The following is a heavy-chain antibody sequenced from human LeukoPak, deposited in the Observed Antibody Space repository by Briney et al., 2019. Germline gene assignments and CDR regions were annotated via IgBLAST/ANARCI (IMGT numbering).Heavy chain of an antibody. J-gene: IGHJ4*02. D-gene: IGHD3-9*01. CDR2: FDPEDGET. CDR3: ATKSPSLTGYYSLDY. CDR1: GYTFTRYY. Sequence: ASVKVSCKASGYTFTRYYMHWVRQAPGKGLEWMGGFDPEDGETIHAQKFQGRVTMTEDTSTDTAYMELSSLRSEDTAVYYCATKSPSLTGYYSLDYWGQGALVTVSS. V-gene: IGHV1-24*01.